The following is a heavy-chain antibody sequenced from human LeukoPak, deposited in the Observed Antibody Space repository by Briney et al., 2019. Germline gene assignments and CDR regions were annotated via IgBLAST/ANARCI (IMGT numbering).Heavy chain of an antibody. Sequence: PSETLSLTCTVSGGSVSSRSYYWDWIRQPPGKGLEWIGNIYYSGSTYYNPSLKSRVSISEDTSKNQFSLKLNSVTAADTAVYYCATLGGSKDSWGQGTLVTVSS. J-gene: IGHJ4*02. CDR3: ATLGGSKDS. V-gene: IGHV4-39*01. CDR2: IYYSGST. CDR1: GGSVSSRSYY. D-gene: IGHD2-2*01.